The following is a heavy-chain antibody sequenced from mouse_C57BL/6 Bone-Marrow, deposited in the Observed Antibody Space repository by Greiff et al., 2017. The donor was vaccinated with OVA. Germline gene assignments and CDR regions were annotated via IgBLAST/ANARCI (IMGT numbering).Heavy chain of an antibody. CDR3: ARGAMDY. V-gene: IGHV1-50*01. CDR2: IDPSDSYT. Sequence: QVQLQQPGAELVKPGASVKLSCKASGYTFTSYWMQWVNQRPGQGLEWIGEIDPSDSYTNYNQKFKGKATLTVDKSSSTAYMQLSSLTSEDSAVYYCARGAMDYWGQGTSVTVSS. CDR1: GYTFTSYW. J-gene: IGHJ4*01.